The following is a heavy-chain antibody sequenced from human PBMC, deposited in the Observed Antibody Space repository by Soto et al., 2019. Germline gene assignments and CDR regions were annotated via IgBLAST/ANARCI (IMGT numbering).Heavy chain of an antibody. CDR1: GFPFSSYW. CDR3: ASEYYGLFTGYYTDY. D-gene: IGHD3-9*01. CDR2: ISGDGVTK. Sequence: EVQLVESGGDLVQRGGSLRLSCAASGFPFSSYWLHWVRHTPGKGLDWVARISGDGVTKYYADSVTGRFTVSRDNAKNTLSLQISGLRAEDTAVYYCASEYYGLFTGYYTDYWGQGTLFSVSS. V-gene: IGHV3-74*01. J-gene: IGHJ4*02.